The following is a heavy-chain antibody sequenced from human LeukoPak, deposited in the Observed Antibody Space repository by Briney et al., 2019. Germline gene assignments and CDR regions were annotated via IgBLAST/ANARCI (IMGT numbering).Heavy chain of an antibody. J-gene: IGHJ4*02. CDR1: GYTLTESS. CDR3: ATYQPSIVGAAPFDY. CDR2: FDPEDGET. Sequence: PEASVKVSCKVSGYTLTESSMHWVRQAPGKGLEWMGGFDPEDGETIYAQKFQGRVTMTEDTSTDTAYMELSSLRSEDTAVYYCATYQPSIVGAAPFDYWGQGTLVTVSS. D-gene: IGHD1-26*01. V-gene: IGHV1-24*01.